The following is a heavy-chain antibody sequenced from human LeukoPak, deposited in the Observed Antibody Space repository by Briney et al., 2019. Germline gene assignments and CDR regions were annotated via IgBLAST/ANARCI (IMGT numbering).Heavy chain of an antibody. J-gene: IGHJ1*01. CDR1: GGTFSSYA. D-gene: IGHD2-15*01. V-gene: IGHV1-69*13. CDR3: ARGGGIVVVAAKEYFQH. CDR2: IIPIFGTA. Sequence: ASVKVSCKASGGTFSSYAISWVRQAPGQGLEWMGGIIPIFGTANYAQKFQGRVTITADESTSTAYMELSSLRSEDTAVYYCARGGGIVVVAAKEYFQHWGQGTLVTVSS.